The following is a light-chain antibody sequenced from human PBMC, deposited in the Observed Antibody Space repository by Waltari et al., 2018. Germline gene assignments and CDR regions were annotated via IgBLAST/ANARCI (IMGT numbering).Light chain of an antibody. Sequence: DIKITKSPYSVYASVGDRVNITCRASQSIVNWLAWYQQRPGKAPKILIYGASNLQGGVPSRFSGSGSGTDFTLTINNLQPEDFATYYCQQAFVEVSFAGGTRVEIK. CDR1: QSIVNW. J-gene: IGKJ4*01. CDR2: GAS. V-gene: IGKV1-12*01. CDR3: QQAFVEVS.